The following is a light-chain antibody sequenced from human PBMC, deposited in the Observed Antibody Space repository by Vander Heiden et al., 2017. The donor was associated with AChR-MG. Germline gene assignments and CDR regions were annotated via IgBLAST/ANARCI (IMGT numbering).Light chain of an antibody. V-gene: IGKV2-29*02. J-gene: IGKJ2*01. Sequence: IVMTQTPLSLSVTPGQPASISCKSSQSLLYSDGKTYLYWYLQKPGQSPQLLMYEVSRRVSGVPDRFSGSGSGTDFTLRTSRVETEDVGVYYCMQGIHLMYTFGQGTKLEIK. CDR3: MQGIHLMYT. CDR2: EVS. CDR1: QSLLYSDGKTY.